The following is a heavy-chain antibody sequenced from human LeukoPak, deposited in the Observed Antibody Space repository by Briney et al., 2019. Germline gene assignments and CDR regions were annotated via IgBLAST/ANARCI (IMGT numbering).Heavy chain of an antibody. CDR3: ATYSILNAREFRY. CDR1: GFTFSSYW. Sequence: GGSLRLSCAASGFTFSSYWMSWVRQAPGKGLEWVANIKQDGSEKYYVDSVKGRFTISRDNAKNSVYLQMNSLGADDTAVYYCATYSILNAREFRYWGQGTLVTV. CDR2: IKQDGSEK. J-gene: IGHJ1*01. V-gene: IGHV3-7*01. D-gene: IGHD4-11*01.